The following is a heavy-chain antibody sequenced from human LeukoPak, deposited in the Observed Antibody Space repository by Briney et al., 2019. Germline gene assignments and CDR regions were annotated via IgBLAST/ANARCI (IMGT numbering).Heavy chain of an antibody. V-gene: IGHV4-59*12. D-gene: IGHD2-21*01. CDR1: GDSINTYY. CDR3: ACGVPHSYYYMDV. CDR2: IYYTGSA. Sequence: SETLSLTCTVSGDSINTYYWNWLRQPPGKGLEWIAHIYYTGSASYNPSLKRRATISVDTSKNQFSLSLSSVTAADTAVYYCACGVPHSYYYMDVWGKGTTVAVSS. J-gene: IGHJ6*03.